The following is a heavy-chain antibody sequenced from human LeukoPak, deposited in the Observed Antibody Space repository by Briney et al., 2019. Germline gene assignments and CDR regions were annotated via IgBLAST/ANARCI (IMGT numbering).Heavy chain of an antibody. J-gene: IGHJ4*02. D-gene: IGHD3-10*01. V-gene: IGHV4-59*08. CDR3: ARHRSYYYGSGRAGGRTEIEY. CDR2: IYYSGST. CDR1: GGSISNKY. Sequence: SETLSLTCTVSGGSISNKYWSWIRQPPGKGLEWIGYIYYSGSTNYNPSLKSRVTILVDTSKNQFSLKLSSVTAADTAVYYCARHRSYYYGSGRAGGRTEIEYWGQGTLVTVSS.